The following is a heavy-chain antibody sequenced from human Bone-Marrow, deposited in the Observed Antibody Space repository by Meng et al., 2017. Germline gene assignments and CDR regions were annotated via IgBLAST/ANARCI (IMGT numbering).Heavy chain of an antibody. CDR3: ARGVRGVKTFDY. J-gene: IGHJ4*02. CDR2: IYYSGST. CDR1: GGSISSSSYY. V-gene: IGHV4-39*07. D-gene: IGHD3-10*01. Sequence: SETLSLTCTVSGGSISSSSYYWGWIRQPPGKGLEWIGSIYYSGSTNYNPSLKSRVTMSVDTSKNQFSLKLSSVTAADTAVYYCARGVRGVKTFDYWGQGTLVTVSS.